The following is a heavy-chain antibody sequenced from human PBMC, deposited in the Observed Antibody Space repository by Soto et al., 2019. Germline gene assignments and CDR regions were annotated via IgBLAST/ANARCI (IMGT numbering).Heavy chain of an antibody. CDR3: ARGWFGPDV. Sequence: EVQLVESGGGLVQPGGSLRLSCAASGFTLSGRSMHWVRQAPGKGLVWVSGIDNAGTDSTYADSVKGRFTSSRDNAKNMLYLQMNSMRVEDTAVYDGARGWFGPDVWGKGTTVTVSS. CDR2: IDNAGTDS. V-gene: IGHV3-74*01. CDR1: GFTLSGRS. J-gene: IGHJ6*04. D-gene: IGHD3-10*01.